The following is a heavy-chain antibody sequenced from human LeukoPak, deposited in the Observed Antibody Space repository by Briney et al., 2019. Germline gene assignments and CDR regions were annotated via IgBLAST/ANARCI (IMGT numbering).Heavy chain of an antibody. V-gene: IGHV3-7*01. D-gene: IGHD3-16*01. CDR1: RFTFSTYS. CDR3: ARMGGGNYMDV. Sequence: GGSLRLSCAASRFTFSTYSMNWVRQAPGKGLEWVANIKQDGSEKYYVDSVKGRFTISRDNAKNSLYLQMNSLRAEDTAVYYCARMGGGNYMDVWGKGTTVTVSS. J-gene: IGHJ6*03. CDR2: IKQDGSEK.